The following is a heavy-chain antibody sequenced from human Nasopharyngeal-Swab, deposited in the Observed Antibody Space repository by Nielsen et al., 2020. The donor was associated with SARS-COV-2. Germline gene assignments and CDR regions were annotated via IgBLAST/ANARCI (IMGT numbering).Heavy chain of an antibody. CDR1: GSSISSHSYY. Sequence: SETLSLTCTVSGSSISSHSYYWAWIRKPPGKGPEWIGHIYYTGSTHYNPSLRSRVTTSVDTSKNQFSLELRSVTAADTGVYFCARLNYDFGGLYGVDVWGQGTTVTVSS. D-gene: IGHD3-3*01. J-gene: IGHJ6*02. CDR3: ARLNYDFGGLYGVDV. V-gene: IGHV4-39*01. CDR2: IYYTGST.